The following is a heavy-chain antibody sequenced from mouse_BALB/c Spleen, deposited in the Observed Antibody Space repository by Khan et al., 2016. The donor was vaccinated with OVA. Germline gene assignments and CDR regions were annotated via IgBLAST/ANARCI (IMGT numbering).Heavy chain of an antibody. CDR3: ARSPYGNFAY. CDR1: GFTFSTYA. CDR2: ISSDGDYT. Sequence: EVELVESGGGLVKPGGSLKLSCAASGFTFSTYAMSWVRQTPEKRLEWVATISSDGDYTYYPDNVTGRFTFSRDNAKNTLYLQMSSLRSEDTARYYCARSPYGNFAYWGQGTLVTVSA. D-gene: IGHD2-1*01. V-gene: IGHV5-9-3*01. J-gene: IGHJ3*01.